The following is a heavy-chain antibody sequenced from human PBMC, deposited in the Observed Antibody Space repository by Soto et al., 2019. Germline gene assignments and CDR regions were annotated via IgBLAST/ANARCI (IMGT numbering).Heavy chain of an antibody. J-gene: IGHJ6*02. CDR3: VSFFYYYGMDA. V-gene: IGHV4-34*01. Sequence: PSETLSLTCAVYGGSFSGYYWSWVRQPPGKGLEWIGEINQSGSTNYNPSLKSRVTISEDTAKKKFSLKLTSVTAADTAVYYCVSFFYYYGMDAWGQGTTVTVSS. CDR2: INQSGST. CDR1: GGSFSGYY.